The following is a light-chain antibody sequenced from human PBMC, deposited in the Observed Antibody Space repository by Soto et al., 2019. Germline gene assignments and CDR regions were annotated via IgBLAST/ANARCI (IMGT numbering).Light chain of an antibody. CDR1: QTISSW. J-gene: IGKJ1*01. CDR3: QHYYGFSRT. V-gene: IGKV1-5*03. CDR2: KAS. Sequence: DIQMTQSPSTLASSVRDRVTITCRASQTISSWLAWFQQRPGRAPKFLIYKASSLKNGVPLRFSGSGSGTQFTLTISSLQPDDFATYYCQHYYGFSRTFGQGTKVDIK.